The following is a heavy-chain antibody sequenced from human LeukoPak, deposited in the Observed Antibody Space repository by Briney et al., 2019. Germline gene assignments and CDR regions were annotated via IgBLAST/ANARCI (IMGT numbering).Heavy chain of an antibody. CDR1: GGTFSSYA. Sequence: ASVKVSCKASGGTFSSYAISWVRQAPGQGLEWMGGIIPIFGTANYAQKFQGRVTITADGSTSTAYMELSSLRSEDTAVYYCATRGYSGYELDYWGQGTLVTVSS. D-gene: IGHD5-12*01. CDR2: IIPIFGTA. V-gene: IGHV1-69*13. J-gene: IGHJ4*02. CDR3: ATRGYSGYELDY.